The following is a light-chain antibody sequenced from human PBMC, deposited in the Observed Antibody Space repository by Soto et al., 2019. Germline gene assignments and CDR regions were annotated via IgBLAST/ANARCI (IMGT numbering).Light chain of an antibody. CDR3: QSYDSSLSVV. Sequence: QSALTQPPSVSGAPGQRVTISCTGSSSNIGARYDVHWYQQLPGTAPKLLIYDDNNRPSGVPDRFSGSKSGTSASLAITGLQAEDEADYYCQSYDSSLSVVFGGGTQMTVL. V-gene: IGLV1-40*01. J-gene: IGLJ3*02. CDR1: SSNIGARYD. CDR2: DDN.